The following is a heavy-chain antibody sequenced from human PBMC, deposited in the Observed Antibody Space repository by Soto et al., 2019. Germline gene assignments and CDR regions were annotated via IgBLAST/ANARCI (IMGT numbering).Heavy chain of an antibody. J-gene: IGHJ5*02. CDR1: GFTFSSYP. CDR3: VRCWGTGDGSNLGYNWLDP. V-gene: IGHV3-30-3*01. Sequence: QVQLVESGGGVVQSGRSLRLSCAASGFTFSSYPMHWVCQAPGKGLEWVAVISYDETSKYYADSVKGRFTISRDNSKNTLYLQMNSLRAEDTAVYYCVRCWGTGDGSNLGYNWLDPWGQGTLVTVSS. D-gene: IGHD1-1*01. CDR2: ISYDETSK.